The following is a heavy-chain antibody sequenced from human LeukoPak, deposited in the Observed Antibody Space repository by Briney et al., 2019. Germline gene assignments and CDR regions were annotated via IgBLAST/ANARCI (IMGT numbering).Heavy chain of an antibody. D-gene: IGHD5-18*01. Sequence: PGGSLRLSCAASGFTYSSYSMNWVRQAPGKGLEWVSYISSSSSTIYYADSVKGRFTISRDNAKNSLYLQMNSLRAEDTAVYYCARVWYSYGRRDDYWGQGTLVTVSS. J-gene: IGHJ4*02. V-gene: IGHV3-48*04. CDR1: GFTYSSYS. CDR3: ARVWYSYGRRDDY. CDR2: ISSSSSTI.